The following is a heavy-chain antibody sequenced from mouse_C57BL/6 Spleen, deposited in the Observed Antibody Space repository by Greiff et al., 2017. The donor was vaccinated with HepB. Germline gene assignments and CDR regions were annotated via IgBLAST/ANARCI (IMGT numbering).Heavy chain of an antibody. D-gene: IGHD1-1*01. V-gene: IGHV1-69*01. CDR2: IDPSDSYT. J-gene: IGHJ2*01. CDR3: ARSTVAYFDY. Sequence: VQLQQPGAELVMPGASVKLSCKASGYTFTSYWMHWVKQRPGQGLEWIGEIDPSDSYTNYNQKFKGKSTLTVDKSSSTAYMQHNSLTSEDSAVYYCARSTVAYFDYWGQGTTLTVSS. CDR1: GYTFTSYW.